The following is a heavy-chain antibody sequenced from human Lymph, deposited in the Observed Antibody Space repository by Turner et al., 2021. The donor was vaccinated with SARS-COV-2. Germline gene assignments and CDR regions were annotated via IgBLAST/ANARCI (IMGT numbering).Heavy chain of an antibody. D-gene: IGHD3-3*01. CDR2: INPNSGGT. Sequence: QVQLVQSGAEVKKPGASVTVSCKASGYTFTGYYMHWVRQAPGQGLEWMGWINPNSGGTSYAKKFQGRVNMSRDTSISTAYMELGRLRSDDTAVYYGAKDVERYNDCWSGYSGGYGLDVWGQGTTVTVSS. J-gene: IGHJ6*02. V-gene: IGHV1-2*02. CDR1: GYTFTGYY. CDR3: AKDVERYNDCWSGYSGGYGLDV.